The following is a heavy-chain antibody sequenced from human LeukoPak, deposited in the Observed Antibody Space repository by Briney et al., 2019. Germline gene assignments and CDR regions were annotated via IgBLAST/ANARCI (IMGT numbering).Heavy chain of an antibody. Sequence: SETLSLTCAVYGGSFSGYYWSWIRQPPGKGLEWIGEINHSGSTNYNPSLKSRVIISVDTSKNQFSLKLTSVTAADTAVYYCARKFRGYYDSTRRYYFDYWGQGTLVTVSS. D-gene: IGHD3-22*01. V-gene: IGHV4-34*01. CDR3: ARKFRGYYDSTRRYYFDY. J-gene: IGHJ4*02. CDR1: GGSFSGYY. CDR2: INHSGST.